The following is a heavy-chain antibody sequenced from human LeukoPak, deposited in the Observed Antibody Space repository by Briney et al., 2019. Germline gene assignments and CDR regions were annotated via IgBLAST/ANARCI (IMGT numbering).Heavy chain of an antibody. Sequence: PSETLSLTCTVSGGSISSGGYDWSWIRQHPGKGLEWIGYIYYSGSTYYNPSLKSRVTISVDTSKNQFSLKLSSVTAADTAVYYCARDRAARGFFDYWGQGTLVTVSS. CDR2: IYYSGST. J-gene: IGHJ4*02. D-gene: IGHD6-6*01. V-gene: IGHV4-31*03. CDR3: ARDRAARGFFDY. CDR1: GGSISSGGYD.